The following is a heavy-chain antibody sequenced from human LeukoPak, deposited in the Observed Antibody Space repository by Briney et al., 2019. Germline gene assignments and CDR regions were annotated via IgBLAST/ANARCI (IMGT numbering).Heavy chain of an antibody. CDR2: MNPNSGNT. CDR3: ARRKADQYDSHGSDY. CDR1: GYTFTSYD. J-gene: IGHJ4*02. D-gene: IGHD3-22*01. V-gene: IGHV1-8*01. Sequence: ASVKVSCKASGYTFTSYDITWVRQATGQGLEWMGWMNPNSGNTGYAQKFQGRVTMTRDTSISTAYMELSSLRSEDTAVYYCARRKADQYDSHGSDYWGQGTLVTVSS.